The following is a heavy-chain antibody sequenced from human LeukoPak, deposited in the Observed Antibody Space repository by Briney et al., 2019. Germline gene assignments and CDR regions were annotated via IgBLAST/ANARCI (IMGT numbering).Heavy chain of an antibody. D-gene: IGHD3-3*01. CDR1: GFTFSSYV. CDR2: ISGSGGSK. J-gene: IGHJ5*02. V-gene: IGHV3-23*01. Sequence: GGSLRLSCAASGFTFSSYVMSWVRQAPGKGLEWVSAISGSGGSKYYADSVKGRFTITRDNSKNTLYLQMNSLRAEDTAVYYCAKEKEWLGDLNWFDPWGQGTLVTVSS. CDR3: AKEKEWLGDLNWFDP.